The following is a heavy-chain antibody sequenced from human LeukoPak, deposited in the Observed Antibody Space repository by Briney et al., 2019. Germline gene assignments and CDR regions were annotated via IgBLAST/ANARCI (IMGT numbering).Heavy chain of an antibody. CDR3: AKDLTYDYDGTGYYFDY. CDR1: GGTFSSYA. D-gene: IGHD3-22*01. V-gene: IGHV1-69*13. J-gene: IGHJ4*02. CDR2: IIPIFGTA. Sequence: SVKVSCKASGGTFSSYAISWVRQAPGQGLEWMGGIIPIFGTANYAQKFQGRVTITADESTSTAYMELSSLRSEDTAIYYCAKDLTYDYDGTGYYFDYWGQGTLVTVSS.